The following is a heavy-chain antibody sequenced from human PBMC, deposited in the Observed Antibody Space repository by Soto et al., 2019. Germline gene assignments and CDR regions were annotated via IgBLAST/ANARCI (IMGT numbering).Heavy chain of an antibody. V-gene: IGHV4-30-4*01. D-gene: IGHD1-26*01. CDR3: ARDKRGSTLWEPCFDP. CDR1: GGSISSGDYY. CDR2: IYYSGST. Sequence: QVQLQESGPGLVKPSQTLSLTCTVSGGSISSGDYYWSWIRQPPGKGLEWIGYIYYSGSTYYNPSLKSRVTISVDTSKNQFSIKMSSVTAADTAGYYCARDKRGSTLWEPCFDPWGQETLVTVSS. J-gene: IGHJ5*02.